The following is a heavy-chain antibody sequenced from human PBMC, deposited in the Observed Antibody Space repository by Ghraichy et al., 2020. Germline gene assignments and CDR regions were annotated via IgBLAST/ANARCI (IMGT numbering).Heavy chain of an antibody. D-gene: IGHD2-21*02. J-gene: IGHJ4*02. Sequence: SETLSLTCAVSGYSISSGYYWGWIRQPPGKGLEWIGSIYHSGSTYYNPSLKSRVTISVDTSKNQFSLKLSSVTAADTAVYYCARRGSTDFDYWGQGTLVTVSS. CDR3: ARRGSTDFDY. CDR1: GYSISSGYY. CDR2: IYHSGST. V-gene: IGHV4-38-2*01.